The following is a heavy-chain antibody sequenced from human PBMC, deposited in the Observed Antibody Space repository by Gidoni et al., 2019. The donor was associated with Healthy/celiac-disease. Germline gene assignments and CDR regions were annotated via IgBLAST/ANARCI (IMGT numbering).Heavy chain of an antibody. D-gene: IGHD3-16*02. Sequence: EVQLVESGGGLVKPGGSLRLSCAASGFTFSNAWISWVRQAPGKGLEWVGRIKSKTDGGTTDYAAPVKGRFTISRDDSKNTLYLQMNSLKTEDTAVYYCTAEGDYVWGSYRSGGFDYWGQGTLVTVSS. CDR3: TAEGDYVWGSYRSGGFDY. CDR2: IKSKTDGGTT. J-gene: IGHJ4*02. CDR1: GFTFSNAW. V-gene: IGHV3-15*01.